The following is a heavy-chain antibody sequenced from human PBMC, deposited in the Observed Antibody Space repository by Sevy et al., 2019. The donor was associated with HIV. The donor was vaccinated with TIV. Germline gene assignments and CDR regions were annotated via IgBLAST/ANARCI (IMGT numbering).Heavy chain of an antibody. CDR1: RFTFKTYW. V-gene: IGHV3-7*01. D-gene: IGHD1-26*01. CDR3: ARDSPGYGGYSY. Sequence: GGSLRLSCAASRFTFKTYWMSWVRQAPGKGLEWVGNIKENGSAKYYADSVRGRFAISRDNAKNSLYLQMSSLRDEDTAAYYCARDSPGYGGYSYWGQGTLVTVSS. J-gene: IGHJ4*01. CDR2: IKENGSAK.